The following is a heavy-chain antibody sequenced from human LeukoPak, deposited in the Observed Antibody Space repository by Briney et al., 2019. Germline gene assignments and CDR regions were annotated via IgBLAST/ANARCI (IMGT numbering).Heavy chain of an antibody. CDR2: IYHSGST. J-gene: IGHJ5*02. D-gene: IGHD3-22*01. CDR1: GGSISSYY. CDR3: ARAGTYYYDSSGPPGWFDP. V-gene: IGHV4-38-2*02. Sequence: SETLSLTCTVSGGSISSYYWSWIRQPPGKGLEWIGSIYHSGSTYYNPSLKSRVTISVDTSKNQFSLKLSSVTAADTAVYYCARAGTYYYDSSGPPGWFDPWGQGTLVTVSS.